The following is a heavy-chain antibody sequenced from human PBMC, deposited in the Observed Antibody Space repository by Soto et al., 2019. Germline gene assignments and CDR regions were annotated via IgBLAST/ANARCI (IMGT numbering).Heavy chain of an antibody. CDR3: ARVYGSGGSCYSIDY. CDR2: INPSGST. CDR1: GYTFTSYY. D-gene: IGHD2-15*01. Sequence: QVQLVQSGAEVKKPGASVKVSCKASGYTFTSYYMHWVRQAPGQGLEWMGIINPSGSTSYAQKFQGRVTITRDTSTSTVYRELSSLRSGDTAVYYCARVYGSGGSCYSIDYWGQVTLVTVSS. J-gene: IGHJ4*02. V-gene: IGHV1-46*03.